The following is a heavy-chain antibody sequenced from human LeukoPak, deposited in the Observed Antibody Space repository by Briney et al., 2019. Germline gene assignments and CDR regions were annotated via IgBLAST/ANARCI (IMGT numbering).Heavy chain of an antibody. D-gene: IGHD3-22*01. CDR1: GFSFSSYA. J-gene: IGHJ4*02. Sequence: SGGSLRLSCAASGFSFSSYAMNWVRQAPGKGLEWVSGISPSGSSTNYADSVQGRFTVSRDNSKDMLYLQMNSPRAEDTAMYYCAKDWNYDSRGLNYFDYWGRGALVTVSS. CDR3: AKDWNYDSRGLNYFDY. V-gene: IGHV3-23*01. CDR2: ISPSGSST.